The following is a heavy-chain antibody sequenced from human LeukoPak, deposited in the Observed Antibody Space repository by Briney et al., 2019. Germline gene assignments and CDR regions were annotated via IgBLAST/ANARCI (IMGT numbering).Heavy chain of an antibody. CDR3: ARVRWGGLYYFDY. CDR2: IRYDGNNK. D-gene: IGHD3-16*01. J-gene: IGHJ4*02. CDR1: EFTFSSYG. Sequence: GGSLRLSCAASEFTFSSYGMHWVRQAPGKGLEWVAFIRYDGNNKYYADSVKGRFTISRDNAKNTLYLQMNSLRAEDTAVYYCARVRWGGLYYFDYWGQGTLVTVSS. V-gene: IGHV3-30*02.